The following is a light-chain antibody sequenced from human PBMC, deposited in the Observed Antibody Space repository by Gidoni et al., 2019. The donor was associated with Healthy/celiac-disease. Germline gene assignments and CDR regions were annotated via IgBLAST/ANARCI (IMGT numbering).Light chain of an antibody. CDR2: AAS. CDR1: QGISSY. V-gene: IGKV1-9*01. CDR3: QQLNSYPPGT. J-gene: IGKJ3*01. Sequence: IQLTQSPSSLSASVGDRVTITCRASQGISSYLAWYQQKPGKAPKLLIYAASTLQSGVPSSFIGSGSGTDFPLTISSLQPEDFATYYCQQLNSYPPGTFGPGTKVDIK.